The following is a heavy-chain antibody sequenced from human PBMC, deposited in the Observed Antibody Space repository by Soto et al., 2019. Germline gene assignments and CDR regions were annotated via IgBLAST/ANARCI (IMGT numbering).Heavy chain of an antibody. J-gene: IGHJ2*01. CDR2: IYYTGYT. CDR3: ARSAIATHWFFDL. V-gene: IGHV4-39*01. Sequence: SETLSLTCTVSGGPISSSSYYWGWIRQAPGKGLEWLATIYYTGYTYHNPSLKSHVTIPVDTSKNQLSLKLTSVTAADTALYYCARSAIATHWFFDLWGRGTLVTVSS. CDR1: GGPISSSSYY. D-gene: IGHD5-18*01.